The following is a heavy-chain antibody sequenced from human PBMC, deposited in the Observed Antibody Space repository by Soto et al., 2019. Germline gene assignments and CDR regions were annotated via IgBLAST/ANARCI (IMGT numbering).Heavy chain of an antibody. CDR3: ARSRDDSSDKGAFDI. V-gene: IGHV3-30-3*01. J-gene: IGHJ3*02. D-gene: IGHD3-22*01. CDR2: ISYDGSNK. CDR1: GFTFSSYA. Sequence: HPGGSLRLSCAASGFTFSSYAMHWVRQAPGKGLEWVAVISYDGSNKYYADSVKGRFTISRDNSKNTLYLQMNSLRAEDTAVYYCARSRDDSSDKGAFDIWGQGTMVTVSS.